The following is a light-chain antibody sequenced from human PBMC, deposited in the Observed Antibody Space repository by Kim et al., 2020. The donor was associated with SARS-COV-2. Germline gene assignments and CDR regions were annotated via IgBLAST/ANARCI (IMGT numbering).Light chain of an antibody. CDR2: DAS. CDR3: QQRSNCPPLT. Sequence: SPRDRATLSSRARPRVPPYVASYPLTPAPAPRLLLYDASNRATASPAGFIGSGSGTDFSLTISSLEPEDFAVYYCQQRSNCPPLTFGGGTKVDIK. J-gene: IGKJ4*01. CDR1: PRVPPY. V-gene: IGKV3-11*01.